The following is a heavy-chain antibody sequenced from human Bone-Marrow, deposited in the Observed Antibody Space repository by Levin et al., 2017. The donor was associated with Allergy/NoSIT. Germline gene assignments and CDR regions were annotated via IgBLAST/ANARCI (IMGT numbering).Heavy chain of an antibody. CDR1: GFIFRNYA. CDR3: AKDWLGSGPPRYFDY. Sequence: PGGSLRLSCAASGFIFRNYAMSWVRQAPGRGLEWISGVSGNGDSTNYADSVKGRFTISRDNSKNTLSLQMNSLTVDDTAVYYCAKDWLGSGPPRYFDYWGQGTQVTVSS. D-gene: IGHD6-19*01. V-gene: IGHV3-23*01. CDR2: VSGNGDST. J-gene: IGHJ4*02.